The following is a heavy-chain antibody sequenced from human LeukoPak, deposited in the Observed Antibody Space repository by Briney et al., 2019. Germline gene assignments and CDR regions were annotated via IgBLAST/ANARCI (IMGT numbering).Heavy chain of an antibody. CDR2: ISAYNGNT. J-gene: IGHJ5*02. D-gene: IGHD3-16*02. CDR1: GYTFTGYY. CDR3: ARVGFNARYTFDP. Sequence: ASVKVSCKASGYTFTGYYMHWVRQAPGQGLEWMGWISAYNGNTNYAQKLQGRVTMTTDTSTSTAYMELRSLRSDDTAVYYCARVGFNARYTFDPWGQGTLVTVSS. V-gene: IGHV1-18*04.